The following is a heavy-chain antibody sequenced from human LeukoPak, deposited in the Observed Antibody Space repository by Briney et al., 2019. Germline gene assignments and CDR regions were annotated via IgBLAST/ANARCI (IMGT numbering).Heavy chain of an antibody. J-gene: IGHJ3*02. Sequence: SETLSLTCAVSGYSISSGYYWGWIRQPPGKGLEWIGSIYHSGSTYYNPSLKSRVTISVDTSKNQFSLKLSSVTAADTAVYYCARHEGGEYYYGSEGGLWSPDAFDIWGQGTMVTVSS. CDR2: IYHSGST. CDR3: ARHEGGEYYYGSEGGLWSPDAFDI. D-gene: IGHD3-10*01. CDR1: GYSISSGYY. V-gene: IGHV4-38-2*01.